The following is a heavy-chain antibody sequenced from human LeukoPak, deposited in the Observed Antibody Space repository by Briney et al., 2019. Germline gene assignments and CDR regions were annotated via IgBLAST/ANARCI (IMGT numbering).Heavy chain of an antibody. Sequence: PSETLSLTCGVRGGSFSDYYWSWIRQTPGNGLEWIGDINPSGGTSYNPSLKSRLTISVDTSKNQFSLKLTSVTAADTALYYCARLGLYTSSWYRFYYFDYWGPGTLVTVSS. V-gene: IGHV4-34*01. D-gene: IGHD6-13*01. CDR1: GGSFSDYY. CDR2: INPSGGT. J-gene: IGHJ4*02. CDR3: ARLGLYTSSWYRFYYFDY.